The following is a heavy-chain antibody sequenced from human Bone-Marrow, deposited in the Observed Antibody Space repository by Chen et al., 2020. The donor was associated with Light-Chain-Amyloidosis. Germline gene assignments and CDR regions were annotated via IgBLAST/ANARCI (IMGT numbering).Heavy chain of an antibody. J-gene: IGHJ4*01. V-gene: IGHV5-51*01. CDR1: GYTFPNYW. D-gene: IGHD5-12*01. CDR3: ARRSDGYNFDY. CDR2: IYPDDSDA. Sequence: EVKKPGESLKISCKGSGYTFPNYWIGWVRQMPGKGLEWMGVIYPDDSDARYSPSFEGQVTISADKSITTAYLQWRSLKASDTAMYYCARRSDGYNFDYWGHGTLVTVSS.